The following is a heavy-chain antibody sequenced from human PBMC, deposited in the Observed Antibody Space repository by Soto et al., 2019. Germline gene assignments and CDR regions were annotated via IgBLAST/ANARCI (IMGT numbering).Heavy chain of an antibody. CDR3: ARGQAGHFSY. CDR2: INSDGSTT. V-gene: IGHV3-74*01. CDR1: GFTFSTYW. J-gene: IGHJ4*02. Sequence: EVQLVESGGGLVQPGGSLRLSCAASGFTFSTYWMHWVRQAPGKGLVWVSRINSDGSTTNYADSVKGRFTISRDNAKNTLYLQMNSLRAEDTAGYYCARGQAGHFSYWGQGTLVTVPS. D-gene: IGHD6-19*01.